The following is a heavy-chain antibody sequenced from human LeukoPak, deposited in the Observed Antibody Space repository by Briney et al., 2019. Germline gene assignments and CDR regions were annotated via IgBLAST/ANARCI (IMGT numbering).Heavy chain of an antibody. J-gene: IGHJ4*02. V-gene: IGHV4-39*07. Sequence: SETLSLTCTVSGGSISSSSYYWGWIRQPPGKGLEWIGSVYYSGSTSYNPSLKSRVTISVDTSKNQFSLKLSSVTAADTAVYYCARVVGATLDYWGQGTLVTVSS. CDR2: VYYSGST. CDR3: ARVVGATLDY. D-gene: IGHD1-26*01. CDR1: GGSISSSSYY.